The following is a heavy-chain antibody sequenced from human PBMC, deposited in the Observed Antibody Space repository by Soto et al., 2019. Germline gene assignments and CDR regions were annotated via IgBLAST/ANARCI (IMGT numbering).Heavy chain of an antibody. CDR1: GFTFSSYA. CDR2: ISYDGSNK. J-gene: IGHJ3*02. CDR3: ARATSGWYKDAFDI. D-gene: IGHD6-19*01. V-gene: IGHV3-30-3*01. Sequence: QVQLVESGGGVVQPGRSLRLSCAASGFTFSSYAMHWVRQAPGKGLEWVAVISYDGSNKYYADSVKGRFTISRDNSKNTLYLQMNGLRAEEKAVYYCARATSGWYKDAFDIWGQGTMVTVSS.